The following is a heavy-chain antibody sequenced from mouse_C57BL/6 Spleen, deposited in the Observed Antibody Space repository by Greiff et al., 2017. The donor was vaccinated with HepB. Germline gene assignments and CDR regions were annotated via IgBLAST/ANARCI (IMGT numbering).Heavy chain of an antibody. Sequence: QVQLQQPGAELVRPGSSVKLSCKASGYTFTSYWMHWVKQRPIQGLEWIGNIDPSDSETHYNQKFKDKATLTVDKSSSTAYMQLSSLTSEDSAVYYCARGGQLRLRYYYAMDYWGQGTSVTVSS. CDR1: GYTFTSYW. V-gene: IGHV1-52*01. CDR3: ARGGQLRLRYYYAMDY. CDR2: IDPSDSET. J-gene: IGHJ4*01. D-gene: IGHD3-2*02.